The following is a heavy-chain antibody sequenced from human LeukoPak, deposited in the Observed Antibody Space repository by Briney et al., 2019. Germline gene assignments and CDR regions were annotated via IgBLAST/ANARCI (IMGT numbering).Heavy chain of an antibody. Sequence: AGGSLRLSSAASGFTFSSYAMHWVRQAPGKGLEWVAVTSYDGSNKYYADSVKGRFTISRDNSKNTLYLQMNSLRAEDTAVYYCARDPVPYAPTTVVTPPDYWGQGTLVTVSS. J-gene: IGHJ4*02. CDR1: GFTFSSYA. V-gene: IGHV3-30*04. CDR3: ARDPVPYAPTTVVTPPDY. CDR2: TSYDGSNK. D-gene: IGHD4-23*01.